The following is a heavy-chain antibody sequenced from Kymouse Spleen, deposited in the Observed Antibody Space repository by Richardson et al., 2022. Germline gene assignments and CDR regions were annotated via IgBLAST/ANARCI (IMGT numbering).Heavy chain of an antibody. CDR2: ISSSSSYI. CDR1: GFTFSSYS. CDR3: ARDHSGWYDYYYYYGMDV. J-gene: IGHJ6*02. Sequence: EVQLVESGGGLVKPGGSLRLSCAASGFTFSSYSMNWVRQAPGKGLEWVSSISSSSSYIYYADSVKGRFTISRDNAKNSLYLQMNSLRAEDTAVYYCARDHSGWYDYYYYYGMDVWGQGTTVTVSS. D-gene: IGHD6-19*01. V-gene: IGHV3-21*03.